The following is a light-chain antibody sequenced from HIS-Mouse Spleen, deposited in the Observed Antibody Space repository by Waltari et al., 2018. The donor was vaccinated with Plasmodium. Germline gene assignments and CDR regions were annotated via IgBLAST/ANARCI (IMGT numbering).Light chain of an antibody. V-gene: IGKV3-15*01. CDR1: QSVSSN. J-gene: IGKJ3*01. CDR2: GAS. Sequence: EIVMTQSPATLSVSPGERATISCRASQSVSSNLAWYQQKPGQAPRLLIYGASTRPTGIPARFSGSGSGTEFTLTISSLQSEDFAVYYCQQYNNWSFTFGPGTKVDIK. CDR3: QQYNNWSFT.